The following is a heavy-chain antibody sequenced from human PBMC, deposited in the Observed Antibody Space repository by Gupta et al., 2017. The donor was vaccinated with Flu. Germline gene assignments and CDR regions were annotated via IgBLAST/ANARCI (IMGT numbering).Heavy chain of an antibody. V-gene: IGHV3-21*01. J-gene: IGHJ5*02. D-gene: IGHD2-15*01. CDR2: ISRSSSYI. CDR3: ASEVVRGETGRQRSWFDP. Sequence: GKGLEWVSSISRSSSYIYYADSVKCRFTISRDNAPNSLYLQMNSLRAEDTAVYYCASEVVRGETGRQRSWFDPWGQGTLVTVSS.